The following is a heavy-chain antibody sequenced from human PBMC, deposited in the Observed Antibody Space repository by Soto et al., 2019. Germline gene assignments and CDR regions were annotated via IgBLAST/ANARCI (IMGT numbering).Heavy chain of an antibody. CDR3: AKDRSRSYYYYYGMDV. CDR1: GFTFSSYS. CDR2: ITSNGSNI. V-gene: IGHV3-21*01. Sequence: GGSLRLSCAASGFTFSSYSMNWVRQAPGKGLEWVSSITSNGSNIYYADSVKGRFTISRDNSKNTLYLQMNSLRAEDTAVYYCAKDRSRSYYYYYGMDVWGQGTTVTVSS. J-gene: IGHJ6*02. D-gene: IGHD1-26*01.